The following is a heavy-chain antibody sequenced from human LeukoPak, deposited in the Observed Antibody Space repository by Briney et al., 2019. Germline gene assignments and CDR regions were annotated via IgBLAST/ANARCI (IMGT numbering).Heavy chain of an antibody. CDR2: IKPNSGAT. D-gene: IGHD2/OR15-2a*01. J-gene: IGHJ5*02. CDR1: GYTFTVQY. CDR3: ARKSAGFLTA. V-gene: IGHV1-2*02. Sequence: GASVKVSCKASGYTFTVQYMHWVRQAPGQGLEWIGLIKPNSGATSYAQQYQGRVTMTRDKSISSAYMELSSLRSDDTAVYYCARKSAGFLTAWGQGTLVTVSS.